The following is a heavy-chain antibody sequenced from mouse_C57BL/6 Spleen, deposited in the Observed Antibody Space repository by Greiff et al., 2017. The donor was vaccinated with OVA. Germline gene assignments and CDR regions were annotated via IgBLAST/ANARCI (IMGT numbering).Heavy chain of an antibody. J-gene: IGHJ2*01. V-gene: IGHV1-26*01. CDR3: ARAGYDYPFDY. CDR2: INPNNGGT. D-gene: IGHD2-4*01. CDR1: GYTFTDYY. Sequence: EVQLQQSGPELVKPGASVKISCKASGYTFTDYYMNWVKQSHGKSLEWIGDINPNNGGTSYNQKFKGKATLTVDKSSSTAYMELRSLTSEDSAVYYCARAGYDYPFDYWGKGTTLTVSS.